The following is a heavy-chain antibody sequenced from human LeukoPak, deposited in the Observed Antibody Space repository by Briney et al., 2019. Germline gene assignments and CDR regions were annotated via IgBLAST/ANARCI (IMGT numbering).Heavy chain of an antibody. J-gene: IGHJ4*02. Sequence: GESLKISCKDSGYSFTTSWIGWMRQMPGKGLEWMGIIFPRDSDTRYRPSFQGQVTMSADKSISTAYLQWSSLKASDSAMYYCAKVRGSGGFVIDYWGQGTVVTVSS. D-gene: IGHD6-19*01. CDR2: IFPRDSDT. V-gene: IGHV5-51*01. CDR1: GYSFTTSW. CDR3: AKVRGSGGFVIDY.